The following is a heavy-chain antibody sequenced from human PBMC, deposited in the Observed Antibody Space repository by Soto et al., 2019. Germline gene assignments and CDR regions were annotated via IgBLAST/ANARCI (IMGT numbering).Heavy chain of an antibody. CDR1: GGTFSSYA. V-gene: IGHV1-69*01. CDR3: ARDRGIVGATPNSYYLDY. CDR2: IIPIFGTA. D-gene: IGHD1-26*01. J-gene: IGHJ4*02. Sequence: QVQLVQSGAEVKKPGSSVKVSCKASGGTFSSYAISWVRQAPGQGLEWMGGIIPIFGTANYAQKFQGRVTITADESKSTAYKELSSLRSEDTAVYYCARDRGIVGATPNSYYLDYWGQGTLVTVSS.